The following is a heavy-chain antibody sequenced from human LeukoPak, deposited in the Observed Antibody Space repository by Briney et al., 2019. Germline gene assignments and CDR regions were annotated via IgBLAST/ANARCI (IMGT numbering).Heavy chain of an antibody. CDR2: ISSSSTYI. V-gene: IGHV3-21*01. J-gene: IGHJ3*02. CDR3: ASNYDRRVNAFDI. Sequence: GGSLRLSCAASGITFSSYSMNWVRQAPGKGLEWVSSISSSSTYIYYVDSVKGRFTISRDNAKNSLYLQMNSLRAEDTAVYYCASNYDRRVNAFDIWGQGTMVTVSS. CDR1: GITFSSYS. D-gene: IGHD3-16*01.